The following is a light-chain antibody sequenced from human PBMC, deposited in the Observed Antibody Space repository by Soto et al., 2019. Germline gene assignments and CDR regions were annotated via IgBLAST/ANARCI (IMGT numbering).Light chain of an antibody. Sequence: EIVLTQSPATLSLSPGERATLSCRASQSVSSYLAWYQQKPGQAPRLLIYDASNRATGIPARFSGSGSGTDFTLTISSLEPEDFAVDYCQQRSYWPPVVLFGAGTKVDIK. CDR2: DAS. CDR3: QQRSYWPPVVL. CDR1: QSVSSY. J-gene: IGKJ3*01. V-gene: IGKV3-11*01.